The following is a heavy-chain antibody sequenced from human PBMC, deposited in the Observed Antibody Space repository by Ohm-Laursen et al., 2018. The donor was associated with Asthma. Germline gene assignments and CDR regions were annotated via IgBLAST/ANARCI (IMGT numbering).Heavy chain of an antibody. CDR1: GFTFSSYN. Sequence: SLRLSCAASGFTFSSYNMNWVRQAPGKGLEWVSSISSSSSYIYYADSVKGRFTISRDNARNSLYLQMNSLRAEDTAVYYCARAGVTFWRNVNWFDPWGQGTLVTVSP. CDR3: ARAGVTFWRNVNWFDP. CDR2: ISSSSSYI. J-gene: IGHJ5*02. D-gene: IGHD3-3*01. V-gene: IGHV3-21*01.